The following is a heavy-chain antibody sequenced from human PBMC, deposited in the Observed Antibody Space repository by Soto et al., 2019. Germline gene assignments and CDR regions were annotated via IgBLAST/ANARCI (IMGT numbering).Heavy chain of an antibody. CDR1: GFTFSDYF. CDR2: ISSSGSTI. J-gene: IGHJ5*02. D-gene: IGHD2-8*01. V-gene: IGHV3-11*04. Sequence: PGGSLRLSCAASGFTFSDYFMNWIRQAPGKGLEWVSYISSSGSTIKHADSVKGRFTISRDNAKNSLYLQMNSLRAEDTAVYYCAREWPIRVSGRDNAGFDPWGQGTLVTVSS. CDR3: AREWPIRVSGRDNAGFDP.